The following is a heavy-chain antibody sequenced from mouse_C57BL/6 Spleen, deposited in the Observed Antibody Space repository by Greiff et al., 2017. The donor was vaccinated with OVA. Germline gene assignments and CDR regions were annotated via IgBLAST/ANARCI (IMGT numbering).Heavy chain of an antibody. CDR2: IYPGDGDT. V-gene: IGHV1-82*01. J-gene: IGHJ4*01. D-gene: IGHD2-3*01. CDR3: ARGNPRWLGGAMDY. CDR1: GYAFSSSW. Sequence: VQLQQSGPELVKPGASVKISCKASGYAFSSSWMNWVKQRPGKGLEWIGRIYPGDGDTNYNGKFKGKATLTADKSSSTAYMQLSSLTSEDSAVYFCARGNPRWLGGAMDYWGQGTSVTVSS.